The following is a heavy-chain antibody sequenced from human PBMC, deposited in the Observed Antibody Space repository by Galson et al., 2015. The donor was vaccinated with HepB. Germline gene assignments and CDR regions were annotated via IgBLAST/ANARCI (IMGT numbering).Heavy chain of an antibody. CDR1: GFTFSSYA. V-gene: IGHV3-23*01. CDR3: ANAQQYYDFWSGYQPIYYYGMDV. CDR2: ISGSGGST. D-gene: IGHD3-3*01. J-gene: IGHJ6*02. Sequence: SLRLSCAASGFTFSSYAMSWVRQAPGKGLEWVSAISGSGGSTNYADSVKGRFTISRDNSKNTLYLQMNSLRAEDTAVYYCANAQQYYDFWSGYQPIYYYGMDVWGQGTTVTVSS.